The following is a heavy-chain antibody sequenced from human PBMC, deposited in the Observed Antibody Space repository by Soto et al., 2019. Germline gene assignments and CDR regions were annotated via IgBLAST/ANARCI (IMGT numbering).Heavy chain of an antibody. D-gene: IGHD3-16*02. V-gene: IGHV3-23*01. Sequence: PGGSLRLSCAASGFTFSSYAMSWVRQAPGKGLEWVSAISGSGGSTYYADSVKGRFTISRDNSKNTLYLQMNSLRAEDTAVYYCAQLKYYDYIWGSYRYEYYFDYWGQGT. CDR3: AQLKYYDYIWGSYRYEYYFDY. CDR2: ISGSGGST. J-gene: IGHJ4*02. CDR1: GFTFSSYA.